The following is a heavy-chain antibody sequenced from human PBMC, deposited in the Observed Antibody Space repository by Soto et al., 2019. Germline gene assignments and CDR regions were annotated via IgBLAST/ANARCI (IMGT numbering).Heavy chain of an antibody. CDR3: AKDYYYDSSAPQGL. Sequence: LRLSCAASGFTFSSYAMSWVRQAPGKGLEWVSAISGSGGSTYYADSVKGRFTISRDNSKNTLYLQMNSLRAEDTAVYYCAKDYYYDSSAPQGLWGQGTLVTVSS. D-gene: IGHD3-22*01. J-gene: IGHJ4*02. CDR2: ISGSGGST. CDR1: GFTFSSYA. V-gene: IGHV3-23*01.